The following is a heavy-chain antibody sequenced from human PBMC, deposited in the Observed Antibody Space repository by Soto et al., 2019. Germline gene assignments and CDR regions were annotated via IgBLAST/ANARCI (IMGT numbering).Heavy chain of an antibody. CDR1: GYTFTSYA. CDR3: AISFKILTGYYRENLFDP. V-gene: IGHV1-3*01. Sequence: ASVKVSCKASGYTFTSYAMHWVRQAPGQRLEWMGWINAGNGNTKYSQKFQGRVTITRDTSASTAYMELSSLRSEDTAVYYCAISFKILTGYYRENLFDPWGQGTLVTVSS. J-gene: IGHJ5*02. CDR2: INAGNGNT. D-gene: IGHD3-9*01.